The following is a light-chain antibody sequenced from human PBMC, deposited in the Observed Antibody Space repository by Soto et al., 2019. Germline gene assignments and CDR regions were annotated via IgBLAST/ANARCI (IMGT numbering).Light chain of an antibody. CDR2: GNT. CDR3: QSYDDSLSVHYV. Sequence: QSVLTQPPSVSGAPGQRVTICCTGSSSNIGSTYDVQWYQQLPGTAPKLLIHGNTDRPSGVPDRFSGSKSGTSASLAITGLQADDEADYYCQSYDDSLSVHYVFGTGTKVTVL. J-gene: IGLJ1*01. CDR1: SSNIGSTYD. V-gene: IGLV1-40*01.